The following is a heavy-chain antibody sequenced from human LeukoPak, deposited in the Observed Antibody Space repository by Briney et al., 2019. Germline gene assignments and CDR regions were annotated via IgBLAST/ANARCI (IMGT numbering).Heavy chain of an antibody. D-gene: IGHD3-22*01. CDR1: GGSMNHYY. CDR3: ARGAQTYYDKAPVDY. J-gene: IGHJ4*02. Sequence: PSETLSLTCSVSGGSMNHYYWTWIRQSAGKGLEWIGRVFPNSNADYNASLKSRLTLSIDTSRSHFSLNLRSVTAADTAVYYCARGAQTYYDKAPVDYWGQGTLVTVSS. V-gene: IGHV4-4*07. CDR2: VFPNSNA.